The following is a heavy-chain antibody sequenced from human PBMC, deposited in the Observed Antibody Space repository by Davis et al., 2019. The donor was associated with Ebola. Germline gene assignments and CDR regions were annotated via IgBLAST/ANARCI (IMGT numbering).Heavy chain of an antibody. Sequence: MPSETLSLTCAVYGGSFNGYFWSWIRQPPGKYLEWIGEINHSGSANYSPSLKSRVTISVDTSKNQFSLKLTSVTAADTAVYYCARDGHRSDSSNFFNYWGQGALVTVSS. V-gene: IGHV4-34*01. J-gene: IGHJ4*02. CDR2: INHSGSA. D-gene: IGHD6-6*01. CDR1: GGSFNGYF. CDR3: ARDGHRSDSSNFFNY.